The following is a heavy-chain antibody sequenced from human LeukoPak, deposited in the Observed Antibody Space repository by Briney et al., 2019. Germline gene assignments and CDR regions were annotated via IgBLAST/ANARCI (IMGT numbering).Heavy chain of an antibody. CDR2: MSPNSGDT. J-gene: IGHJ5*01. D-gene: IGHD3-10*01. CDR3: ARVGLRGSGTHHDWFDS. CDR1: GYTFTNYD. V-gene: IGHV1-8*01. Sequence: GASVKVSCKASGYTFTNYDINWVRQATGEGLEWMGWMSPNSGDTGYARKFQGRITMTRDTSINTAYMELSSLRSEDTAVYYCARVGLRGSGTHHDWFDSWGQGTLITVSS.